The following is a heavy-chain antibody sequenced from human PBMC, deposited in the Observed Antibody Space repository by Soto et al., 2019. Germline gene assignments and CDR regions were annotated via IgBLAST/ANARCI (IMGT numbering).Heavy chain of an antibody. J-gene: IGHJ4*02. CDR1: GFTFSTSA. Sequence: HPGGSLRLSCAASGFTFSTSAMNWVRQAPGKGLEWVSGIGGSGGSTYYADSVKGRFTISRDNSKTTLYLQMNSLRAEDTAIYYCAILMTTAVPPVWGQGTLVTVSS. CDR2: IGGSGGST. V-gene: IGHV3-23*01. CDR3: AILMTTAVPPV. D-gene: IGHD2-2*01.